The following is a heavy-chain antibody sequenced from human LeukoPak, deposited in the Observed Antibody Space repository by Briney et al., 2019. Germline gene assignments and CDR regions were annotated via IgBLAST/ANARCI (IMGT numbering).Heavy chain of an antibody. D-gene: IGHD3-10*02. CDR2: ISSGSDYT. V-gene: IGHV3-21*01. Sequence: GGSLRLSCAASGFSFSSYWMSWVRQAPGKGLEWVSSISSGSDYTYYADSVKGRFTISRDNAKNSLYLQMNSLRAEDTAVYYCAELGITMIGGVWGKGTTVTISS. CDR1: GFSFSSYW. J-gene: IGHJ6*04. CDR3: AELGITMIGGV.